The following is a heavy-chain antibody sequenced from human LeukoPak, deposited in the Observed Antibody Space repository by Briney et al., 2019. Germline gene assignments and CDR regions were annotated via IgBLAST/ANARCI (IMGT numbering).Heavy chain of an antibody. Sequence: SETLSLTSTVSGGSISSGTYYWNWIRQPAGKGLEWIGRIYTSGSTNYNPSLKSRVTISVDTSKNQFSLKLSSVTAADTAVYYCARSYYYDSSGSKDAFDIWGQGTMVSVSS. V-gene: IGHV4-61*02. D-gene: IGHD3-22*01. CDR1: GGSISSGTYY. CDR3: ARSYYYDSSGSKDAFDI. CDR2: IYTSGST. J-gene: IGHJ3*02.